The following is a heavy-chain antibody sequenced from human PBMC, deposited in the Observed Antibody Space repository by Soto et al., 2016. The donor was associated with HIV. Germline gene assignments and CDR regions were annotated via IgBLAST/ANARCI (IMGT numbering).Heavy chain of an antibody. CDR2: ISSSSSYI. CDR3: ARDPSITMVRGPLDGMDV. V-gene: IGHV3-21*01. D-gene: IGHD3-10*01. J-gene: IGHJ6*02. CDR1: GFTFSSYS. Sequence: EVQLVESGGGLVKPGGSLRLSCAASGFTFSSYSMNWVRQAPGKGLEWVSSISSSSSYIYYADSVKGRFTISRDNAKNSLYLQMNSLRAEDTAVYYCARDPSITMVRGPLDGMDVWGQGTTVTVSS.